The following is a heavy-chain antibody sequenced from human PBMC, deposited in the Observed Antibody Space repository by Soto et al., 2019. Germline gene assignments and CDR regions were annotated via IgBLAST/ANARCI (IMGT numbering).Heavy chain of an antibody. D-gene: IGHD2-2*01. Sequence: QVQLQESGPGLVKPSQTLSLTCTVSGGSISSGGYHWSWIRQHPGKGLEWIGYIDYNGSTYYNPSLKSRVTISIDTSKNQFSLKLSSVTAADTAMYYCGRFQLYYGLDVWGQGTTVTVSS. CDR3: GRFQLYYGLDV. J-gene: IGHJ6*02. CDR2: IDYNGST. V-gene: IGHV4-31*03. CDR1: GGSISSGGYH.